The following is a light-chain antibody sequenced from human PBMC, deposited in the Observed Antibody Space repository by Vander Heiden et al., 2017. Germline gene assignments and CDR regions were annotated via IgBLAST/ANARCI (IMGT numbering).Light chain of an antibody. J-gene: IGLJ1*01. CDR1: SSNIGAGYD. CDR2: GNS. Sequence: QSVLTQPPSVSGAPGQRVPITCTGSSSNIGAGYDVHWYQQLPGTAPKLLSYGNSNRPSGVPDRFSGSKSGTSASLAITGLQAEDEADYYCQSYDSSLSGSGVFGTGTKVTVL. CDR3: QSYDSSLSGSGV. V-gene: IGLV1-40*01.